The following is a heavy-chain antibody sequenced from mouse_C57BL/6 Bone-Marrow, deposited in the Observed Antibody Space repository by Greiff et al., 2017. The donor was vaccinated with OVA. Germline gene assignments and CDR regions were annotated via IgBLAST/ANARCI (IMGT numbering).Heavy chain of an antibody. D-gene: IGHD2-4*01. CDR1: GYTFTSYW. CDR3: ARLGYDYEGGY. CDR2: IDPSDSYT. V-gene: IGHV1-59*01. Sequence: QVQLQQPGAELVRPGTSVKLSCKASGYTFTSYWMHWVKQRPGQGLEWIGVIDPSDSYTNYNQKFKGKATLTVDTSSSTAYMQLSSLTSEDAAVYYCARLGYDYEGGYWGQGTTITVSS. J-gene: IGHJ2*01.